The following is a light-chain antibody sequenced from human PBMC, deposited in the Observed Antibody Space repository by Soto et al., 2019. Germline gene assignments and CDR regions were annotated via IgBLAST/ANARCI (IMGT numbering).Light chain of an antibody. CDR2: KAS. Sequence: DIQMTQSPSTLSGSVGDRVTITCRASQTISSWLAWYQQKPGKAPKLLIYKASTLKSGVPSRFSGSGSGTEFPLTSSSLQTYDFATYYCQHYTSYSAAFGQGTKVELQ. J-gene: IGKJ1*01. V-gene: IGKV1-5*03. CDR3: QHYTSYSAA. CDR1: QTISSW.